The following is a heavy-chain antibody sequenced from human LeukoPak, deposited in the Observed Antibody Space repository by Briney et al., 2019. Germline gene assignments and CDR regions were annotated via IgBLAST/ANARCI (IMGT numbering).Heavy chain of an antibody. CDR2: IYYSGST. J-gene: IGHJ4*02. D-gene: IGHD3-3*01. CDR3: ARVDYDFWSGFYYLDY. V-gene: IGHV4-59*01. Sequence: SETLSLTCTVSGGSISSYYWSWIRQPPGKGLEWIGYIYYSGSTNYNPSLKSRVTISVDTSKNQFSLKLSSVTAADTAVYYCARVDYDFWSGFYYLDYWGQGTLVTVSS. CDR1: GGSISSYY.